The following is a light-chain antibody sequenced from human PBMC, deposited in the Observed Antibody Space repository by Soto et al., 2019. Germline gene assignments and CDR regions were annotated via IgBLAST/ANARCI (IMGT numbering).Light chain of an antibody. CDR1: QSVSSSY. Sequence: DIVLTQSPCTLSSSPGERATLSWRASQSVSSSYLAWYQQKNGQAPRLLIYGASSRATGIPDRFSGSWYGTDFNLTISRLETEDLAVYYCQQYGNAPWTFGQGTKVDIK. CDR3: QQYGNAPWT. CDR2: GAS. V-gene: IGKV3-20*01. J-gene: IGKJ1*01.